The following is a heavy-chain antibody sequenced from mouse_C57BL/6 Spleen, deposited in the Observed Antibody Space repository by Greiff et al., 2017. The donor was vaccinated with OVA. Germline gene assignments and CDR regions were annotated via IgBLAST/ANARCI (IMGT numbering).Heavy chain of an antibody. CDR1: GYTFTSYW. D-gene: IGHD2-1*01. CDR2: IYPGSGST. J-gene: IGHJ3*01. V-gene: IGHV1-55*01. CDR3: ARFENLGNYGAWFAY. Sequence: QVQLQQPGAELVKPGASVKMSCKASGYTFTSYWITWVKQRPGQGLEWIGDIYPGSGSTNYNEKFKSKATLTVDTSSSTAYMQLSSLTSEDSAVYYCARFENLGNYGAWFAYWGQGTLVTVSA.